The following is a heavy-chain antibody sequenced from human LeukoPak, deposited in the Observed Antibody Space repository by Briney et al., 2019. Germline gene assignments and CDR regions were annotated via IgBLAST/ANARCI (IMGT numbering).Heavy chain of an antibody. V-gene: IGHV1-2*02. CDR2: INPNSGGT. CDR1: GYTFTGYY. J-gene: IGHJ5*02. Sequence: ASVKVSCTASGYTFTGYYMHWVRQAPGQGLEWMGWINPNSGGTNYAQKFQGRVTMTRDTSISTAYMELSRLRSDDTAVYYCARGLANWGSPRDNWFDPWGQGTLVTVSS. D-gene: IGHD7-27*01. CDR3: ARGLANWGSPRDNWFDP.